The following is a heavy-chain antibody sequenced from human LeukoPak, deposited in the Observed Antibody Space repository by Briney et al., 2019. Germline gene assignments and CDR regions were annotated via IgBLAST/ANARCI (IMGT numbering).Heavy chain of an antibody. V-gene: IGHV3-7*01. CDR3: TRENWYIDY. CDR1: GFTFINYW. Sequence: GGSLRLSCAASGFTFINYWMGWVRQAPGKGLEWVANIKQDGSEKYYVDSVKDRFTISRDNAKNSLYLQMNSLRAEDAAVYYCTRENWYIDYWGQGNLVTVSS. J-gene: IGHJ4*02. CDR2: IKQDGSEK.